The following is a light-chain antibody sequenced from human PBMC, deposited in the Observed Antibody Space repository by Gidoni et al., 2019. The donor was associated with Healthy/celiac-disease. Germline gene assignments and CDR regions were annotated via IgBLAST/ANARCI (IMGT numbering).Light chain of an antibody. J-gene: IGKJ1*01. CDR3: QQYNNWPPWT. CDR2: GAS. Sequence: VMTQSPATLSVSPGERATLSCRASQSVSSNLAWYQQKPGQAPRLLIYGASTRATGIPARFSGSGSGTEFTLTISSLQSEDFAVYYCQQYNNWPPWTFGQGTKVEIK. CDR1: QSVSSN. V-gene: IGKV3-15*01.